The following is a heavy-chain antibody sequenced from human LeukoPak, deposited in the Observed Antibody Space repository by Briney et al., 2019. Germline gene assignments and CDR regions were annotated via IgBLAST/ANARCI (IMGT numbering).Heavy chain of an antibody. CDR2: IYSSGST. CDR1: GGTISSYY. J-gene: IGHJ4*02. V-gene: IGHV4-59*08. Sequence: PSETLPLTCPVSGGTISSYYWSWIRQPAGKGLEWIAYIYSSGSTNYNPSVQSRVTISVDTSKNQFSLKLNSVAAADTAVYYCARARKGGDDHFDYWGRGTLVTVS. CDR3: ARARKGGDDHFDY. D-gene: IGHD2-21*01.